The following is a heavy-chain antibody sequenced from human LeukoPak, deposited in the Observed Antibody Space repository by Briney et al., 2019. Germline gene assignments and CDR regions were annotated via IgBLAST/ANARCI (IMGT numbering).Heavy chain of an antibody. D-gene: IGHD3-16*02. CDR1: GGSISSSSYY. CDR3: ARSIMITFGGVIPHYFDY. J-gene: IGHJ4*02. V-gene: IGHV4-39*01. Sequence: SETLSLTCTVSGGSISSSSYYWGWLRQPPGKGLEWIGSIYYSGSTYYNPSLKSRVTISVDTSKNQFSLKLSSVTAADTAVYYCARSIMITFGGVIPHYFDYWGRGTLVTVSS. CDR2: IYYSGST.